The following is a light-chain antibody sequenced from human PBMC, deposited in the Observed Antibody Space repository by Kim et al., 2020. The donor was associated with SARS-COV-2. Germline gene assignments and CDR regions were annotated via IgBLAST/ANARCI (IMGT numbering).Light chain of an antibody. Sequence: SYELTQPPSVSVSPGQTARITCSGEALPKQYAYWYQQKPGQAPVLVIYKDSERPSGNPERFPGSSSGTTVTLTISGVQAEDEADYYCQSAESSGPYGVFG. CDR3: QSAESSGPYGV. CDR2: KDS. J-gene: IGLJ2*01. V-gene: IGLV3-25*03. CDR1: ALPKQY.